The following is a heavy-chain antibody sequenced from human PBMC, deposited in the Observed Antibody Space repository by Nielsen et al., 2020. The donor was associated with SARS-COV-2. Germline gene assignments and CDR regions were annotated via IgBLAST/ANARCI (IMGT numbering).Heavy chain of an antibody. CDR3: ARITPSSGWDY. CDR1: GYTFTNYA. V-gene: IGHV1-3*01. Sequence: ASVKVSCKASGYTFTNYAIHWVRQAPGQRLEWMGWINAGNGNTKYSQKFQGRVTMTRDTSANTAYMELSSLSSEDTAVYYCARITPSSGWDYWGQGTLVTVSS. J-gene: IGHJ4*02. D-gene: IGHD6-19*01. CDR2: INAGNGNT.